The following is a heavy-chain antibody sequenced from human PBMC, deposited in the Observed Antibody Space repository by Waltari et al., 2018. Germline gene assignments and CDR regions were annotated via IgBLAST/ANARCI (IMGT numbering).Heavy chain of an antibody. Sequence: QVQLVQSGPEVTKPGASVKVSCKTSGYYFVGYGISWVRQAPGQGLEWMGYSTTYNGKAKYAQKFQGRVTLTTDTSTSTAFLEVRSLTPDDTAVYYCARDRIRKDFWGQGALVTVSS. D-gene: IGHD3-10*01. CDR2: STTYNGKA. J-gene: IGHJ4*02. CDR1: GYYFVGYG. V-gene: IGHV1-18*01. CDR3: ARDRIRKDF.